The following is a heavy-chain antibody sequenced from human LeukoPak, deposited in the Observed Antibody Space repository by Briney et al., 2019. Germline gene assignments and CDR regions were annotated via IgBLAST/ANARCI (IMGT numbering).Heavy chain of an antibody. D-gene: IGHD2-2*01. J-gene: IGHJ4*02. CDR1: GGSFSGYY. V-gene: IGHV4-34*01. CDR3: ARLPTRYCSSTSCPDY. CDR2: INHSGST. Sequence: SETLSLTCAVYGGSFSGYYWSWLRQPPGKGLEWIGEINHSGSTNYNPSLKSRVTISVDTSKNQFSLKLSSVTAADTAVYYCARLPTRYCSSTSCPDYWGQGTLVTVSS.